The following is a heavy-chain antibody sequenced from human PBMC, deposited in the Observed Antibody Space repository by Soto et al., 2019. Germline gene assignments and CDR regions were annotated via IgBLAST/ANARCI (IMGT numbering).Heavy chain of an antibody. CDR2: IYYTGNT. CDR3: ARVKWFGESGFDY. J-gene: IGHJ4*02. V-gene: IGHV4-59*01. CDR1: GGSISSYY. D-gene: IGHD3-10*01. Sequence: SETLSLTCTVSGGSISSYYWSWIRQPPGKGLEWIGYIYYTGNTNYNPSLKSRVTISVDTSKNQFSLNVSSVTAADTAVYYCARVKWFGESGFDYWGQGTLVTVSS.